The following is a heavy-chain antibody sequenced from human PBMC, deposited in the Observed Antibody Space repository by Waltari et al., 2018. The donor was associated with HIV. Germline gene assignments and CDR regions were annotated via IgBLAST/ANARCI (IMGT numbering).Heavy chain of an antibody. CDR3: ARDSRGSTWSLNWFDP. CDR1: GFIFNRYS. CDR2: ISSSGNFK. V-gene: IGHV3-21*02. J-gene: IGHJ5*02. D-gene: IGHD6-6*01. Sequence: EVQLVESGGGPVKPGASLRLSCVPSGFIFNRYSMTWVRQAPGKGPEWVSSISSSGNFKHYADSVKGRFTISRDNAENSLYLQMNGLRAEDTAIYYCARDSRGSTWSLNWFDPWGQGTLVTVSS.